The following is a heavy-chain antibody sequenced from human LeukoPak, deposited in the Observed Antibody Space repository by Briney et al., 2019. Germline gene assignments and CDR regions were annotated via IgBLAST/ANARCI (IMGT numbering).Heavy chain of an antibody. Sequence: GGSLRLSCAASGFTFSSYAMHWVRQAPGKGLEWVAVISYDGSNKYYADSVKGRFTISRDNSKNTLYLQMNSLRAEDTAVYYCAKVCSSGCHGEFDYWGQGTLVTVSS. V-gene: IGHV3-30-3*01. CDR3: AKVCSSGCHGEFDY. J-gene: IGHJ4*02. D-gene: IGHD6-19*01. CDR2: ISYDGSNK. CDR1: GFTFSSYA.